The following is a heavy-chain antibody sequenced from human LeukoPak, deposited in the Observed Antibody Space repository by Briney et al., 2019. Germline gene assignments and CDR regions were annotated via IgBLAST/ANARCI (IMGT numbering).Heavy chain of an antibody. D-gene: IGHD3-10*01. CDR2: MNPNSGNT. V-gene: IGHV1-8*01. CDR1: GYTVTSYD. Sequence: ASVKVSCKASGYTVTSYDINWVRQATGQGLEWMGWMNPNSGNTGYAQKFQGRVTMTRNTSISTAYMELSSLRSEDTAVYYCARAERDYYGSGSPYLGMDVWGQGTTVTVSS. CDR3: ARAERDYYGSGSPYLGMDV. J-gene: IGHJ6*02.